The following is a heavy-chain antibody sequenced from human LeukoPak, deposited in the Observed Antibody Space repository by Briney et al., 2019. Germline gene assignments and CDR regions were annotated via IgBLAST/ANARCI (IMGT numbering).Heavy chain of an antibody. Sequence: PGGSLRLSCAASGFTLSNHWMTRVRQVPGRGPEWVANVNRDGSETYYLDSVKGRFTISKDNAKNSLYLQMNNLRAEDTALYHCARNNGMDVWGQGTTVIVSS. J-gene: IGHJ6*02. CDR2: VNRDGSET. V-gene: IGHV3-7*03. CDR1: GFTLSNHW. CDR3: ARNNGMDV.